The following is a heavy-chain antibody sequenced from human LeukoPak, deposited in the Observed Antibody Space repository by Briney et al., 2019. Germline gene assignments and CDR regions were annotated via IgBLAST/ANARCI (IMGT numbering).Heavy chain of an antibody. Sequence: PSETLSLTCTVSGGSISTSSYYWGWIRQPPGKGLEWIGSLYYSGSTYYNPSLKSRGTISVDTSKNQFSLKLSSVTAADTAVYYCARRSSGAAIFHYFDYWGQGTLVTVSS. CDR1: GGSISTSSYY. V-gene: IGHV4-39*01. D-gene: IGHD2-15*01. CDR3: ARRSSGAAIFHYFDY. CDR2: LYYSGST. J-gene: IGHJ4*02.